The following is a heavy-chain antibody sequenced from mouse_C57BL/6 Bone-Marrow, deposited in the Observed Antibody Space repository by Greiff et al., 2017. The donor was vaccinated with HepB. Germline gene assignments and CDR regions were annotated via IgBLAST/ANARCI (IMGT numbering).Heavy chain of an antibody. CDR2: IDPSDSYT. D-gene: IGHD1-1*01. CDR1: GYTFTSYW. V-gene: IGHV1-69*01. J-gene: IGHJ1*03. Sequence: QVQLQQPGAELVMPGASVKLSCKASGYTFTSYWLHWVKQRPGPGLEWIGEIDPSDSYTNYNQKFKGKSTLTVDISSSTAYMQLSSLTSDDSAVYYCAREGLYYGSSWWYFDVWGTGTTVTVSS. CDR3: AREGLYYGSSWWYFDV.